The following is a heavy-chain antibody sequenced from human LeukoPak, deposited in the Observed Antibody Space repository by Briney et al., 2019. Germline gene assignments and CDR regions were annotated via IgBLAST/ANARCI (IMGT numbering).Heavy chain of an antibody. V-gene: IGHV4-30-4*08. Sequence: SQTLSLTCTVSGGSISSGDYYWSWIRQPPGKGLEWIGYIYYSGSTYYNPSLKSRVTMSVDTSKNQFSLKLSSVTAADTAVYYCARVGDTTIFGVVRHDYYMDVWGKGTTVTVSS. D-gene: IGHD3-3*01. CDR1: GGSISSGDYY. CDR3: ARVGDTTIFGVVRHDYYMDV. CDR2: IYYSGST. J-gene: IGHJ6*03.